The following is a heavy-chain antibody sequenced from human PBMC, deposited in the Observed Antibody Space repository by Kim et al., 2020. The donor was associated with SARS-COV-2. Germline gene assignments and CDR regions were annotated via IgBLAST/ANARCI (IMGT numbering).Heavy chain of an antibody. Sequence: SETLSLTCAVSGGSISNNNWWSWVRQPPGKRLQGIGGIYHCGSTNYNPPPKSRVIITVGKSKNQFSLRMTSVTAADSAVYYCARVHGSENDSWGQGTLVTVSS. CDR1: GGSISNNNW. CDR3: ARVHGSENDS. V-gene: IGHV4-4*02. CDR2: IYHCGST. D-gene: IGHD3-10*01. J-gene: IGHJ4*02.